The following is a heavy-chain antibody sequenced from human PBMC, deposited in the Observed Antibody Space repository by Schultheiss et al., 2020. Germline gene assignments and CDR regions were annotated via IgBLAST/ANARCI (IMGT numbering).Heavy chain of an antibody. CDR1: GGSISSGGYY. J-gene: IGHJ5*02. CDR3: ARGAGTTLCNWFDP. D-gene: IGHD1-7*01. CDR2: IYYSGST. Sequence: TLSLTCAVSGGSISSGGYYWSWIRQHPGKGLEWIGYIYYSGSTYYNPSLKSRVTMSVDKSKNQFSLKLSSVTAADTAVYYCARGAGTTLCNWFDPWGQGTLVTVSS. V-gene: IGHV4-31*11.